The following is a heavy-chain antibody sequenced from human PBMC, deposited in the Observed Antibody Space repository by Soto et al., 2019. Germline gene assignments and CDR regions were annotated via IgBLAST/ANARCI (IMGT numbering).Heavy chain of an antibody. Sequence: NPSETLSLTCTVSGGSISSGGYYWSWIRQHPGKGLEWIGYIYYSGSTYYNPSLKSRVTISVDTSKNQFSLKLSSVTAADTAVYYCARDIGGRFGESQEPWGQGTLVTVSS. CDR1: GGSISSGGYY. V-gene: IGHV4-31*03. J-gene: IGHJ5*02. CDR2: IYYSGST. D-gene: IGHD3-10*01. CDR3: ARDIGGRFGESQEP.